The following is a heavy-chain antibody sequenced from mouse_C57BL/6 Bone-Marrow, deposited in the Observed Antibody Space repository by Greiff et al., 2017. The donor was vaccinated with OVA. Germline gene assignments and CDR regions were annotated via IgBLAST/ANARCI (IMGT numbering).Heavy chain of an antibody. D-gene: IGHD1-1*01. CDR1: GYSFTGYY. CDR2: INPSTGGT. Sequence: VQLQQSGPELVKPGASVKISCKASGYSFTGYYMNWVKQSPEKSLEWIGEINPSTGGTTYNQKFKAKATLTVDKSSSTAYMQLKSLTSEDSAVYYCARPHDYGSSSLFDYWGQGTTLTVSA. V-gene: IGHV1-42*01. CDR3: ARPHDYGSSSLFDY. J-gene: IGHJ2*01.